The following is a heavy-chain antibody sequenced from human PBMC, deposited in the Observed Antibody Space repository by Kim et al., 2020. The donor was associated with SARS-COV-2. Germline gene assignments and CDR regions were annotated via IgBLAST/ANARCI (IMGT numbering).Heavy chain of an antibody. CDR3: ARDTAPYSSNYYYYGMDV. D-gene: IGHD6-13*01. V-gene: IGHV1-69*13. Sequence: SVKVSCKASGGTFSSYAISWVRQAPGQGLEWMGGIIPIFGTANYAQKFQGRVTITADESTSTAYMELSSLRSEDTAVYYCARDTAPYSSNYYYYGMDVWGQGTTVTVSS. CDR1: GGTFSSYA. J-gene: IGHJ6*02. CDR2: IIPIFGTA.